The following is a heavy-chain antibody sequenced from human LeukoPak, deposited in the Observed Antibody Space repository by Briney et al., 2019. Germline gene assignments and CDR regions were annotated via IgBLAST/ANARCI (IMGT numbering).Heavy chain of an antibody. V-gene: IGHV3-53*01. CDR1: GFTVSSNY. D-gene: IGHD2-2*01. CDR3: AKRMGVGYQPFNWFDP. CDR2: IYSGGST. Sequence: HPGGSLRLSCAASGFTVSSNYMSWVRQAPGKGLEWVSVIYSGGSTYYADSVKGRFTISRDNSKNTLYLQMNSLRAEDTAVYYCAKRMGVGYQPFNWFDPWGQGTLVTVSS. J-gene: IGHJ5*02.